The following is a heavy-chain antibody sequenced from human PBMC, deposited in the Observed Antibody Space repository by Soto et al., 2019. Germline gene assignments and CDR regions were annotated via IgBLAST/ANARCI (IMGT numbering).Heavy chain of an antibody. J-gene: IGHJ4*02. CDR3: ARDYSDSSGYHDFDY. V-gene: IGHV1-69*01. D-gene: IGHD3-22*01. CDR2: IIPIFGTA. CDR1: GGTFSSYA. Sequence: QVQLVQSGAEVKKPGSSVKVSCKASGGTFSSYAISWVRHAPGQGLEWMGGIIPIFGTANYAQKFQGRVTITADESTSTAYMELSSLRSEDTAVYYCARDYSDSSGYHDFDYWGQGTLVTVSS.